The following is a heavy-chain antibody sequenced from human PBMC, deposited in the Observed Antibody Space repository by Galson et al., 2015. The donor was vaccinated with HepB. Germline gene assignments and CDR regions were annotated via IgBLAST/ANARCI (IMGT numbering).Heavy chain of an antibody. CDR3: ARDLRDGYNHRAVDI. Sequence: SLRLSCAASGFTFSSYYMHWVRQAPGKGLEWVAVISYGGGNKYYADSVKGRFTITRDNSKNTLYLQMNSLRAEDTAVYYCARDLRDGYNHRAVDIWGQGTTVTV. J-gene: IGHJ3*02. V-gene: IGHV3-30-3*01. CDR2: ISYGGGNK. D-gene: IGHD5-24*01. CDR1: GFTFSSYY.